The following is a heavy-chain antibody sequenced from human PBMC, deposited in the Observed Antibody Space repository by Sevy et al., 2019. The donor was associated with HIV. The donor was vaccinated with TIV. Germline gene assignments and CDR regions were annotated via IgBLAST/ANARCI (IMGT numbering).Heavy chain of an antibody. V-gene: IGHV3-53*01. CDR3: ARDRNTAMVIGMDV. CDR1: GFIVSSNY. CDR2: IYSGGST. D-gene: IGHD5-18*01. J-gene: IGHJ6*02. Sequence: GGYLRLSCAASGFIVSSNYMSWVRQAPGKGLEWVSVIYSGGSTYYADSMKGRFTISRDNSKNTLYLQMNSLRAEDTAVYYCARDRNTAMVIGMDVWGQGTTVTVSS.